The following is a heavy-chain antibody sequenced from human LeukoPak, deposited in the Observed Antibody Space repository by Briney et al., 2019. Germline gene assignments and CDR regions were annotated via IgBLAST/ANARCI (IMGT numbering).Heavy chain of an antibody. Sequence: GGSLRLSCAASGFTFSSYWMNWARQAPGKGLEWVASINHNGNVNYYVDSVKGRFTISRDNAKNSLYLQMSNLRAEDTAVYYCAREEQQLDYWGQGTLVTVSS. CDR1: GFTFSSYW. J-gene: IGHJ4*02. CDR2: INHNGNVN. D-gene: IGHD6-13*01. CDR3: AREEQQLDY. V-gene: IGHV3-7*01.